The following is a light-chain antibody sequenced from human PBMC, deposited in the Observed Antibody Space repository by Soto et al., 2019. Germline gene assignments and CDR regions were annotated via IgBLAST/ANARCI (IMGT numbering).Light chain of an antibody. V-gene: IGKV3-15*01. CDR3: QQHNNWPPLT. CDR2: GAS. CDR1: QSVSSN. Sequence: EIVMTQSPATLSVSPGERATLSCRASQSVSSNLAWYQQKPGQAPRLLIYGASTRATGIPARFSGSGSGTEFTLTISGLQSEDFAVYYCQQHNNWPPLTFGGGTKVGIK. J-gene: IGKJ4*01.